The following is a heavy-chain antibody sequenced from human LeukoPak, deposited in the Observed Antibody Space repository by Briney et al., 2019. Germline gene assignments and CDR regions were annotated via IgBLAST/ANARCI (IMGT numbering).Heavy chain of an antibody. V-gene: IGHV3-53*01. CDR1: GFXVSSNF. J-gene: IGHJ4*02. CDR2: LYSDGST. Sequence: GGSLRLSCAVSGFXVSSNFISWVRQAPGRGLEWVSVLYSDGSTKYADSVKGRFTISRDISKNTVYLQMNGLRAEDTAVYYCARELQYHYYESWGQGTLVTVSS. CDR3: ARELQYHYYES. D-gene: IGHD2-2*01.